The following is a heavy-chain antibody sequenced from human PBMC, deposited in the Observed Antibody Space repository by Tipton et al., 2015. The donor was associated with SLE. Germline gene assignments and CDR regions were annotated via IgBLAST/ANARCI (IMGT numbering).Heavy chain of an antibody. J-gene: IGHJ4*02. CDR2: ISTYSGNT. V-gene: IGHV1-18*01. CDR1: GYTFTSSG. D-gene: IGHD5-12*01. CDR3: ARSIVATTDFDF. Sequence: QLVQSGAEVKEPGASVKVSCQTSGYTFTSSGISWVRQAPGQGLEWMGWISTYSGNTNYAQKLQGRVTMTTDTSTSTAYMELRSLRSDDTAVYYCARSIVATTDFDFWGQGTLVTVSA.